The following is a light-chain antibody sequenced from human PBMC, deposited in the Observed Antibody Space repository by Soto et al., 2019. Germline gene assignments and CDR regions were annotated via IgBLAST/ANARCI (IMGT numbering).Light chain of an antibody. J-gene: IGKJ1*01. Sequence: AIRMTQSPSSFSASTGDRVTITCRASQGISSYLAWYQQKPGKAPKLLIYAASTLQSGVPSRFSGSGSGLDFTLTIGCVQSEDVATYYCQQYYSYPRTFGQGTKVEIK. CDR2: AAS. CDR1: QGISSY. CDR3: QQYYSYPRT. V-gene: IGKV1-8*01.